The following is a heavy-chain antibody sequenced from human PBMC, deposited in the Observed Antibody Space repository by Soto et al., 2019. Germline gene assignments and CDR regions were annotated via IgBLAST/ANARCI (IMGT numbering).Heavy chain of an antibody. CDR2: IDPIDSYT. Sequence: GESLKISCKGSGYSFTSYWISWVRQMPGKGLEWMGRIDPIDSYTNYSPSFQGHVTISADKSISTAYLQWSSLKASDTAMYYCASSPRGYCSRTSCRDLGSYSGMDVWGQGTTVTVSS. V-gene: IGHV5-10-1*01. CDR3: ASSPRGYCSRTSCRDLGSYSGMDV. CDR1: GYSFTSYW. J-gene: IGHJ6*02. D-gene: IGHD2-2*01.